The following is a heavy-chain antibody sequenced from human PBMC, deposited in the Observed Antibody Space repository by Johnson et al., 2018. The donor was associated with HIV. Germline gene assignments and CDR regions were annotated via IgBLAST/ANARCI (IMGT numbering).Heavy chain of an antibody. CDR1: GFTFSSYG. CDR2: ISYDGSNK. Sequence: QVQLVESGGGLVKPGGSLRLSCAASGFTFSSYGMHWVRQAPGKGLEWVAVISYDGSNKYYADSVKGRFTISRDNSKNTLYLQMNSLKTEDTAVYYCATGFGPAFEMWGQGTMVTVSS. CDR3: ATGFGPAFEM. D-gene: IGHD3-16*01. J-gene: IGHJ3*02. V-gene: IGHV3-30*03.